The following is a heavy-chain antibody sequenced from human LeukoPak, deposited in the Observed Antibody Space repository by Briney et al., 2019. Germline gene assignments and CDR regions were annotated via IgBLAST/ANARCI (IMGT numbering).Heavy chain of an antibody. J-gene: IGHJ3*02. CDR1: GFTFDDYG. D-gene: IGHD2-2*02. V-gene: IGHV3-20*04. Sequence: GGSLRLSCAASGFTFDDYGMSWVRQAPGKGVEWVSGINWNGGRTVYADSVKGRFNISRDKDKKSLYLQMNSLRAEDTALYYCARGLLVVVPAAIPSGGAFDIWGQGTMVTVSS. CDR2: INWNGGRT. CDR3: ARGLLVVVPAAIPSGGAFDI.